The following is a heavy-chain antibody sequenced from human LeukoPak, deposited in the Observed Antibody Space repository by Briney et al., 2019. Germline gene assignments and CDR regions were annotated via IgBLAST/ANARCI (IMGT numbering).Heavy chain of an antibody. CDR1: GFTISSYE. D-gene: IGHD1-1*01. Sequence: GGSLRLSCAVSGFTISSYEMNWVRQAPGKGLEWVSYISSSGNTIYYADSVKGRFTISRDNAKNSLYLQMNSLRAEDTAVYYCARDLLNWNDGGYYYYYGMDVWGQGTTVTVSS. CDR2: ISSSGNTI. J-gene: IGHJ6*02. V-gene: IGHV3-48*03. CDR3: ARDLLNWNDGGYYYYYGMDV.